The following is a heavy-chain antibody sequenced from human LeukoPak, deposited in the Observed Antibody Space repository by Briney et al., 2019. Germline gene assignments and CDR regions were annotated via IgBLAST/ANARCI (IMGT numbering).Heavy chain of an antibody. V-gene: IGHV4-59*01. J-gene: IGHJ5*02. CDR1: GGSIRSFF. Sequence: SETLSLTCTVSGGSIRSFFWSWLRQPPGKGLEWIGYIYYSGSTNYNPSLKSRVTISVDTSKNQFSLKLSSVTAADTAVYYCARGGSVAGPWGQGTLVTVSS. D-gene: IGHD3-10*01. CDR2: IYYSGST. CDR3: ARGGSVAGP.